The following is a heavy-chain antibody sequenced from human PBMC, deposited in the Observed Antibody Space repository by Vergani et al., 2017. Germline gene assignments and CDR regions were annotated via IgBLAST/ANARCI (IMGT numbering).Heavy chain of an antibody. CDR2: IIPIFGTA. V-gene: IGHV1-69*12. Sequence: QVQLVQSGAEVKKPGFSVKVSCKASGGTFSSYAISWVRQAPGQGLEWMGGIIPIFGTANYAQKFQGRVTITADESTSTAYMELSSLRSEDTAVYYCARDPRGYGGDPEDYYYGMDVWGQGTTVTVSS. J-gene: IGHJ6*02. D-gene: IGHD2-21*02. CDR1: GGTFSSYA. CDR3: ARDPRGYGGDPEDYYYGMDV.